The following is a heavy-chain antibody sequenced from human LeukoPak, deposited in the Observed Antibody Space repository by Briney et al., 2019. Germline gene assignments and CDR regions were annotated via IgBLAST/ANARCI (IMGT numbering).Heavy chain of an antibody. Sequence: GGSLRLSCAASGFTFSSHGMSWVRQPPGKGLEWISAISGSGASTYYADSVKGRFTISRDNSKNTLYLQMNSLRAEDTALYYCARGSGTTFGWFDPWGQGTLVTVSS. J-gene: IGHJ5*02. V-gene: IGHV3-23*01. CDR2: ISGSGAST. D-gene: IGHD1-1*01. CDR3: ARGSGTTFGWFDP. CDR1: GFTFSSHG.